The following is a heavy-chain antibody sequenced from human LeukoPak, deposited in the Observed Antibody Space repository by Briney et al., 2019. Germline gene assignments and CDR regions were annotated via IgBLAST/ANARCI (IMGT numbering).Heavy chain of an antibody. J-gene: IGHJ4*02. CDR1: GGSISRGSYY. D-gene: IGHD3-10*01. CDR3: ARLIPPRGGWFGSDY. V-gene: IGHV4-61*02. CDR2: IYTSGST. Sequence: PSETLSLTCTVSGGSISRGSYYWSWIRQPAGKGLEWIGRIYTSGSTNYNPSLKSRVTISVDTSKNQFSLKLSSVTAADTAVYYCARLIPPRGGWFGSDYWGQGTLVTVSS.